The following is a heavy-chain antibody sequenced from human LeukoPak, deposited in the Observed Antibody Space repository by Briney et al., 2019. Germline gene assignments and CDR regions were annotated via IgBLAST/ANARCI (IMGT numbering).Heavy chain of an antibody. Sequence: GGSLRLSCAASGFTFNSYAMHWVRQAPGKGLEWVAVITYDRRNKYYTYSVKGRFTISRDNSKNAMYLQMNSLRAEDTAVYYCAGGVNTPRGGHYYDSSGCTYYFDYWGQGTLVSVSS. D-gene: IGHD3-22*01. J-gene: IGHJ4*02. V-gene: IGHV3-30*04. CDR1: GFTFNSYA. CDR3: AGGVNTPRGGHYYDSSGCTYYFDY. CDR2: ITYDRRNK.